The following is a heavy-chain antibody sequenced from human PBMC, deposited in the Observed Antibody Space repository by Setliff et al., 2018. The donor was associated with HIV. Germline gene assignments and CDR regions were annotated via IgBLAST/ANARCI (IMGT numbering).Heavy chain of an antibody. D-gene: IGHD3-22*01. CDR1: GYTFTGYY. CDR3: ARVPNYDSSGYYSYWYFDL. Sequence: ASVKVSCKASGYTFTGYYMHWVRQAPGQGLEWMGWINPNSGGTNYAQKFQGRVTMTRDTSISTAYMELSRLRSDDTALYYCARVPNYDSSGYYSYWYFDLWGRGTLVTVSS. V-gene: IGHV1-2*02. CDR2: INPNSGGT. J-gene: IGHJ2*01.